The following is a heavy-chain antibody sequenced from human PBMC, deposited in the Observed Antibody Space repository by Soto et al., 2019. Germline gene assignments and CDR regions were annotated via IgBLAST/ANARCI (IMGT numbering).Heavy chain of an antibody. CDR2: IYYSGST. D-gene: IGHD3-22*01. CDR1: GGSISSSSYY. V-gene: IGHV4-39*01. Sequence: PSETLSLTCTVSGGSISSSSYYWGWIRQPPGKGLEWIGSIYYSGSTYYNPSLKSRVTISVDTSKNQFSLKLSSVTAADTAVYYCARGGFYCGEDFDYWGQGTLVTVSS. J-gene: IGHJ4*02. CDR3: ARGGFYCGEDFDY.